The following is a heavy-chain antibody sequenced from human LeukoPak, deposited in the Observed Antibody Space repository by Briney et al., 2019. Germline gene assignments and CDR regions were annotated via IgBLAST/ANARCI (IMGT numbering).Heavy chain of an antibody. CDR3: ARDLAVAGTYY. J-gene: IGHJ4*02. CDR2: IKQDGSEK. CDR1: GFTFSSYW. Sequence: GGSLRLSCAASGFTFSSYWMHWVRQAPGKGLEWVANIKQDGSEKYYVDSVKGRFTISRDNTKNSLYLQMNSLRAEDTAVYYCARDLAVAGTYYWGQGTLVTVSS. D-gene: IGHD6-19*01. V-gene: IGHV3-7*01.